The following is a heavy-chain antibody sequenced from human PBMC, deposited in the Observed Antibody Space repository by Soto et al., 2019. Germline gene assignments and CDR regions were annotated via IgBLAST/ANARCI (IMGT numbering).Heavy chain of an antibody. V-gene: IGHV3-15*01. Sequence: PGGSLRLSCAASGFTFSNAWMSWVRQAPGKGLEWVGRIKSKTDGGTTDYAAPVKGRFTISRDDSKNTLYLQMNSLKTEDTAVYYCTTAPFSDCVGDCYPLEDAFDIWGQGTMVTV. CDR3: TTAPFSDCVGDCYPLEDAFDI. CDR1: GFTFSNAW. D-gene: IGHD2-21*02. J-gene: IGHJ3*02. CDR2: IKSKTDGGTT.